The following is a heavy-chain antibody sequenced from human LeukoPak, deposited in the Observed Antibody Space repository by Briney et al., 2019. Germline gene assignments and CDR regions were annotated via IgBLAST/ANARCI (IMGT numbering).Heavy chain of an antibody. V-gene: IGHV1-69*13. J-gene: IGHJ5*02. CDR2: IIPIFGTA. CDR1: GGTFSSYA. D-gene: IGHD3-10*01. Sequence: SVKVSCKASGGTFSSYAISWVRQAPGQGLEWMGGIIPIFGTANYAQKFQGRVTITADESTSTAYMELSSLRSEDTDVYYCAYTMARGVIIYNWFDPWGQGTLVTVSS. CDR3: AYTMARGVIIYNWFDP.